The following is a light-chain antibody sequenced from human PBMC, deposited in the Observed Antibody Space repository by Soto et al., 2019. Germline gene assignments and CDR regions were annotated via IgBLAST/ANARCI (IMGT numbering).Light chain of an antibody. CDR1: SSNIGSNY. J-gene: IGLJ2*01. CDR3: GGWDDSLSGPV. CDR2: RNN. Sequence: QSVRTQPPSASGTPGQRVNISCSGSSSNIGSNYVYWYRQFPGTAPKLLIQRNNQRPSGVPARFSGSKSGTSASLAISGLRSEDEADYYCGGWDDSLSGPVFGGGTKLTVL. V-gene: IGLV1-47*01.